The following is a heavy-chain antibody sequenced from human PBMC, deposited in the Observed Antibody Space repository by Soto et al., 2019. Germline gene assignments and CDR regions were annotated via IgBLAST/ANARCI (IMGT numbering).Heavy chain of an antibody. Sequence: GGSLRLSCAASGFTFSSYAMTWVRQAPEKGLEWVSAISGSGGSTYYADSVKGRFTISRDNSKNTLYLQMNSLRAEDTAVYCCAKGAIVGATGYYFDFWGQGTLVTVSS. J-gene: IGHJ4*02. CDR2: ISGSGGST. CDR3: AKGAIVGATGYYFDF. CDR1: GFTFSSYA. V-gene: IGHV3-23*01. D-gene: IGHD1-26*01.